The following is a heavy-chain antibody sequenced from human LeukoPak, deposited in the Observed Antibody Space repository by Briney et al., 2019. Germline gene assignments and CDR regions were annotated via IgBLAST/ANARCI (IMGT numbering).Heavy chain of an antibody. V-gene: IGHV1-24*01. CDR2: FDPEDGET. J-gene: IGHJ6*03. CDR1: GYTLTELS. CDR3: ATGSPAGSSSGAHYYYYMDV. Sequence: GTSVKVSCKVSGYTLTELSMHWVRQAPGKGLEWMGGFDPEDGETIYAQKFQGRVTMTEDTSTDTAYMELSSLRSEDTAVYYCATGSPAGSSSGAHYYYYMDVWGKGTTVTISS. D-gene: IGHD3-10*01.